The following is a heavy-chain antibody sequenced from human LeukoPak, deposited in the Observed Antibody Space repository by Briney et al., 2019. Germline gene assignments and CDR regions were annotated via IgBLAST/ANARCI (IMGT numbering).Heavy chain of an antibody. Sequence: GGSLRLSCAASGFTFDDYAMHWVRQAPGKGLEWVSGNSWNSCSIGYADSVKGRFTISRDNAKNSLYLQMNSLRAEDTAVYYCAKDSTHLLRFSEWSRTFDYWGQGTLVTVST. CDR1: GFTFDDYA. V-gene: IGHV3-9*01. CDR3: AKDSTHLLRFSEWSRTFDY. CDR2: NSWNSCSI. D-gene: IGHD3-3*01. J-gene: IGHJ4*02.